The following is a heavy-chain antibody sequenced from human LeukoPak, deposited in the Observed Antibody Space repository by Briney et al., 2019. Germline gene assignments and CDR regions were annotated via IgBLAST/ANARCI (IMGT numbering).Heavy chain of an antibody. CDR2: IYHSGST. V-gene: IGHV4-4*02. CDR1: GGSISSSNW. CDR3: ARGYNWNYVNWFDP. D-gene: IGHD1-7*01. Sequence: PSGTLSLTCAVSGGSISSSNWWSWVRQPPGKGLEWIGEIYHSGSTNYNPSLKSRVTISVDKSKNQFSLKLSSVTAAGTAVYYCARGYNWNYVNWFDPWGQGTLVTVSS. J-gene: IGHJ5*02.